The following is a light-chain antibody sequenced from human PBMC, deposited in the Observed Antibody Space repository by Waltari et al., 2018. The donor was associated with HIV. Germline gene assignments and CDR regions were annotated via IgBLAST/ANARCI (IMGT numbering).Light chain of an antibody. Sequence: DIQMTQSTSTPSESLGDRVTITFRASQNIGSWLAWYQMKPGKVPKLLIYKASSLESGVSSRFSGSGSGTEFTLTITSLQPDDFATYYCQYYSTYSRTFGQGTKV. CDR1: QNIGSW. V-gene: IGKV1-5*03. CDR2: KAS. J-gene: IGKJ1*01. CDR3: QYYSTYSRT.